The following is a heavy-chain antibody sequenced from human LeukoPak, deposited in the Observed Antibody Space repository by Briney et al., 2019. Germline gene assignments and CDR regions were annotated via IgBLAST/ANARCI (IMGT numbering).Heavy chain of an antibody. CDR1: GFTFSSYS. J-gene: IGHJ4*02. CDR3: ASLGSPGGPYFDY. Sequence: GGSLRLSCAASGFTFSSYSMNWVRQAPGKGLEWVSAISGSGGSTYYADSVKGRFTISRDNSKNTLYLQMNSLRAEDTAVYYCASLGSPGGPYFDYWGQGTLVTVSS. V-gene: IGHV3-23*01. D-gene: IGHD3-16*01. CDR2: ISGSGGST.